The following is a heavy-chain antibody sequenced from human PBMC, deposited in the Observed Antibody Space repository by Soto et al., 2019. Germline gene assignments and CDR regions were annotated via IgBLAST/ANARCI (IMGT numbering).Heavy chain of an antibody. V-gene: IGHV1-2*04. J-gene: IGHJ3*02. CDR3: ARGLLLGAFYI. Sequence: ASVKVSCKASGYTFTGYYMHWVRQAPGQGLEWMGWINPNSGGTNYAQKCQGWVTMTRDTSISTAYMELSRLRSDDTAVYYCARGLLLGAFYIWDRGTTDTVSS. CDR1: GYTFTGYY. D-gene: IGHD2-15*01. CDR2: INPNSGGT.